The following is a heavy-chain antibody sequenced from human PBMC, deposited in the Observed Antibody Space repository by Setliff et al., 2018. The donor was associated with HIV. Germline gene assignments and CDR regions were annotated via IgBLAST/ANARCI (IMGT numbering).Heavy chain of an antibody. CDR1: GFTFSNSA. CDR3: AREVAADGTYFDY. J-gene: IGHJ4*01. D-gene: IGHD6-13*01. CDR2: ISYDGSNK. V-gene: IGHV3-30*04. Sequence: GGSLRLSCAASGFTFSNSAMHWVRQAPGKGLGWVAGISYDGSNKYYTDSVKGRFTISRDNSKNTLYLQMNSLRAEDSAVYYCAREVAADGTYFDYWGQGALVTVS.